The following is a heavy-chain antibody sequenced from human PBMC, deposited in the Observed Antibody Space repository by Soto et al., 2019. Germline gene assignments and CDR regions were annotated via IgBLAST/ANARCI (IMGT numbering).Heavy chain of an antibody. CDR3: ARGGGGIDN. CDR2: IKEDGSEK. J-gene: IGHJ4*02. Sequence: GGSLRLSCAVSGFTFSSYVMYWVRQAPGKGLEWVANIKEDGSEKNYVDSVKGRFTISRDNAENSVYLQMNSLRVEDTAVYYCARGGGGIDNWGQGTLVTVSS. D-gene: IGHD3-16*01. CDR1: GFTFSSYV. V-gene: IGHV3-7*01.